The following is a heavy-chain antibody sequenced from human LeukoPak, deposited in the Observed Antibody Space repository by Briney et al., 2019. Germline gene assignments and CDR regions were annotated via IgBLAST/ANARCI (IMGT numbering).Heavy chain of an antibody. CDR3: ARDPDIVVVVAATRPYGMDV. V-gene: IGHV4-34*01. CDR2: INHSGST. CDR1: GGSFSGYY. D-gene: IGHD2-15*01. Sequence: PSETLSLTCAVYGGSFSGYYWSWIRQPPGEGLEWIGEINHSGSTNYNPSLKSRVTISVATSKNQFSLKLSSVTAADTAVYYCARDPDIVVVVAATRPYGMDVWGQGTTVTVSS. J-gene: IGHJ6*02.